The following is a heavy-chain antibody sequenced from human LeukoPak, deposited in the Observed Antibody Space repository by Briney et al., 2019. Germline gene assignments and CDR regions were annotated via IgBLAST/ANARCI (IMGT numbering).Heavy chain of an antibody. V-gene: IGHV3-30*04. J-gene: IGHJ4*02. CDR1: GFTFSSYA. D-gene: IGHD1-26*01. CDR3: AKDVFVGVGATTGFDY. CDR2: ISYDGSNK. Sequence: PGRSLRLSCAASGFTFSSYAMHWVRQAPGKGLEWVAVISYDGSNKYYADSVKGRFTISRDNSKNTLYLQMNSLRAEDTAVYYCAKDVFVGVGATTGFDYWGQGTLVTVSS.